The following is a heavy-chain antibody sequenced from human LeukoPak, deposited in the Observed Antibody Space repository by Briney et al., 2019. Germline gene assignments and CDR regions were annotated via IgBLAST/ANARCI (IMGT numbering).Heavy chain of an antibody. CDR3: TRAYSYYPY. D-gene: IGHD3-10*01. CDR2: IKQDGSEK. CDR1: GFTFSDFW. J-gene: IGHJ4*02. Sequence: PGGSLRLSCAASGFTFSDFWMTRVRQAPGKGLEWVANIKQDGSEKYYVDSVMGRFTISRDNAKNSLFLQMSSLRVEDTAVYYCTRAYSYYPYWGQGTLVSVSS. V-gene: IGHV3-7*01.